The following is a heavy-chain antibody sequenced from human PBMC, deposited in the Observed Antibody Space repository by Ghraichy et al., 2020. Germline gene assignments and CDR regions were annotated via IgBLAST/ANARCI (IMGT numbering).Heavy chain of an antibody. CDR3: AAEGLYTGNRRGPICDY. D-gene: IGHD1-26*01. Sequence: SVKVSCKASGFTFTNSDVLWVRQARGQRLEWLGWIVVGSGNINYAQKCQNRVTITPEMAASTAYMELSSLSSEDTAMYYCAAEGLYTGNRRGPICDYWGPGPLVPVSS. J-gene: IGHJ4*01. CDR1: GFTFTNSD. CDR2: IVVGSGNI. V-gene: IGHV1-58*01.